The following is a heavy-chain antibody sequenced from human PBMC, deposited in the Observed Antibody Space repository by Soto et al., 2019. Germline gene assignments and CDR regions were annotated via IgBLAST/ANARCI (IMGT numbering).Heavy chain of an antibody. CDR2: INHSGST. Sequence: HSETLSLTCAVYGGSFSGYYWTWIRQPPGKGLEWIGEINHSGSTDYTPSLKSRFTISRDNSKNTLYLQMGSLRTEDMAVYYCARRDGYNSDYWGQGTLVTVSS. J-gene: IGHJ4*02. D-gene: IGHD5-12*01. CDR1: GGSFSGYY. V-gene: IGHV4-34*01. CDR3: ARRDGYNSDY.